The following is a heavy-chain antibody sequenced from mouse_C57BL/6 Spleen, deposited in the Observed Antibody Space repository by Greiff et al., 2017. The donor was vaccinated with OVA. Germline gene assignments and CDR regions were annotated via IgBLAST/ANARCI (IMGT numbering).Heavy chain of an antibody. V-gene: IGHV1-64*01. D-gene: IGHD2-5*01. CDR1: GYTFTSYW. CDR3: ASYSNSAWFAY. J-gene: IGHJ3*01. Sequence: VQLQQPGAELVKPGASVKLSCKASGYTFTSYWMHWVKQRPGQGLEWIGMIHPNSGSTNYNEKFKSKATLTVDKSSSTAYMQLSSLTSEDSAVYYCASYSNSAWFAYWGQGTLVTVSA. CDR2: IHPNSGST.